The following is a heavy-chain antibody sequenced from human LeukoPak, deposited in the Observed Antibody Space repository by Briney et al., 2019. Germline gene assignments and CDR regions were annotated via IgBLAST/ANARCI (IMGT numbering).Heavy chain of an antibody. J-gene: IGHJ4*02. V-gene: IGHV3-23*01. CDR1: EFTFSSYA. CDR3: AKNSPRYCGGDCPLDS. Sequence: GGSLRLSCAASEFTFSSYAMTWVRQAPGRGLEWVSAITGSGGSTYYADSVEGRFTISRDNFKNMLYLQMDSLRAEDTALYYCAKNSPRYCGGDCPLDSWGQGTLVIVSS. CDR2: ITGSGGST. D-gene: IGHD2-21*02.